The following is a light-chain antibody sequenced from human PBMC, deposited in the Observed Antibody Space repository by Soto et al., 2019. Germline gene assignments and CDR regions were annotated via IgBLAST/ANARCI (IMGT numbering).Light chain of an antibody. CDR3: QSYDSSLSGVV. CDR2: GNS. Sequence: QSALTQPPSVSGAPGQRVTISCTGSSSNIGAGYDVHWYQQLPGTAPKLLIYGNSNRPSGAPDRFSGSKSGTSASLAITGLQAEDEADYYCQSYDSSLSGVVFGGGTQLTVL. J-gene: IGLJ2*01. V-gene: IGLV1-40*01. CDR1: SSNIGAGYD.